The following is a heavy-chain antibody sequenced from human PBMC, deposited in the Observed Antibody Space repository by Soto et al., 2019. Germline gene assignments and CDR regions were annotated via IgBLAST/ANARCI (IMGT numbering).Heavy chain of an antibody. CDR3: ARDGNYHEF. J-gene: IGHJ4*02. CDR1: GFSFGVHA. V-gene: IGHV3-21*01. D-gene: IGHD1-7*01. Sequence: EVQLVESGGGLVKPGGSLRLSCATSGFSFGVHAITWVRQAPGKGLEGAAFISSSGSNVQYAESVEGRFTISRDDAKNSVHLQMNNLRVDDTGVYYCARDGNYHEFWGQGTLVTVSS. CDR2: ISSSGSNV.